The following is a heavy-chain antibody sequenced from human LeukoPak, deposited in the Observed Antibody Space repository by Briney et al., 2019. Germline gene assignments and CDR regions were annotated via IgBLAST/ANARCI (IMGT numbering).Heavy chain of an antibody. CDR2: ISSSSSYI. CDR3: ARDGGITLVRGVIMGDYYYYYMDV. D-gene: IGHD3-10*01. Sequence: PGGSLRLSCAASGFTFSSYSMNWVRQAPGKGLEWGSSISSSSSYIYYADSVKGRFTISRDNAKNSLYLQMNSLRAEDTAVYYCARDGGITLVRGVIMGDYYYYYMDVWGRGTTVTVSS. J-gene: IGHJ6*03. CDR1: GFTFSSYS. V-gene: IGHV3-21*01.